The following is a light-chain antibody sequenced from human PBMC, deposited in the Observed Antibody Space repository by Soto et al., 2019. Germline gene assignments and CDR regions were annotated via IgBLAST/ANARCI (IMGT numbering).Light chain of an antibody. CDR2: GAS. V-gene: IGKV3-20*01. J-gene: IGKJ1*01. Sequence: EIVLTQSPGTLSLSPGERATLSCRASQSVSSTHLAWYQQKPGQAPRLLMYGASGRATGIPDRFSGSGSGTDFTLTISRLEPEDSAVYYCQQYGDSPWTFGQGTKVEIK. CDR1: QSVSSTH. CDR3: QQYGDSPWT.